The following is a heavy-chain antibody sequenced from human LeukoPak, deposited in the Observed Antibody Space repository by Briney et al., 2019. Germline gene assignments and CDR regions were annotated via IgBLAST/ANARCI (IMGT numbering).Heavy chain of an antibody. V-gene: IGHV3-66*01. D-gene: IGHD5-12*01. J-gene: IGHJ4*02. CDR2: IYSGGST. Sequence: GGSLRLSCAASGLTFSNYWMTWVRQAPGKGLEWVSVIYSGGSTYYADSVKGRFTISRDNSKNTLYLQMNSLRAEDTAVYYCARGPPGATRYFDYWGQGTLVTVSS. CDR1: GLTFSNYW. CDR3: ARGPPGATRYFDY.